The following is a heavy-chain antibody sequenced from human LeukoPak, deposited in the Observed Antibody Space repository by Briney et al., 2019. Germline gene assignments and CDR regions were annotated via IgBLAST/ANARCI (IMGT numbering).Heavy chain of an antibody. CDR3: ARATQTVTTGLDY. Sequence: SQTLSRICAISGDSVSSNSAAWTWIRQSPSRGLEWLGRTYYRSKWYNDYAVSVKSRITMCPNTSQDQLPLQLKSVTPEDTAVYSCARATQTVTTGLDYWGQGTLVTVSS. CDR2: TYYRSKWYN. D-gene: IGHD4-17*01. J-gene: IGHJ4*02. V-gene: IGHV6-1*01. CDR1: GDSVSSNSAA.